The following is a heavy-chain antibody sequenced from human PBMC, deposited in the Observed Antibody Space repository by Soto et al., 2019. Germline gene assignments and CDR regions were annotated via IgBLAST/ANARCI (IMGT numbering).Heavy chain of an antibody. Sequence: QVQLVQSGAEVKKPGASVKVSCKASGYTFTTYGISWVRQTPGQGLEWMGWISGYNANTKYAQKFQGRVTLTTDTSTSTDYMELRSLRSDDTAVYHCARYPAAGTTTWFDPWGQGTLVTVSS. CDR3: ARYPAAGTTTWFDP. V-gene: IGHV1-18*01. CDR2: ISGYNANT. CDR1: GYTFTTYG. J-gene: IGHJ5*02. D-gene: IGHD6-13*01.